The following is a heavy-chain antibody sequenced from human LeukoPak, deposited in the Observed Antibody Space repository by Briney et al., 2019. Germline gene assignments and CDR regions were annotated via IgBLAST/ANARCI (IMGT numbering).Heavy chain of an antibody. CDR1: GYSFTSYW. V-gene: IGHV5-51*01. CDR3: ARPITIFGVATFFDY. CDR2: IYPGDSDT. D-gene: IGHD3-3*01. Sequence: GESLRISCKGSGYSFTSYWIGWVRQMPGKGLEWMGIIYPGDSDTRYSPSFQGQVTISADKSISTAYLQWSSLKASDTAMYYRARPITIFGVATFFDYWGQGTLVTVSS. J-gene: IGHJ4*02.